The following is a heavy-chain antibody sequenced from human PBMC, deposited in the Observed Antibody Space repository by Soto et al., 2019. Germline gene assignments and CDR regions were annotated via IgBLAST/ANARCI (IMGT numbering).Heavy chain of an antibody. D-gene: IGHD2-2*01. J-gene: IGHJ5*02. Sequence: PLKVSCKASGGTFSSYAISWVRQAPGQGLEWMGGIIPIFGTANYAQKFQGRVTITADESTSTAYMELSSLRSEDTAVYYRARGRRDCSSTSCYRWFDPWGQGTLVTVSS. CDR1: GGTFSSYA. CDR3: ARGRRDCSSTSCYRWFDP. CDR2: IIPIFGTA. V-gene: IGHV1-69*01.